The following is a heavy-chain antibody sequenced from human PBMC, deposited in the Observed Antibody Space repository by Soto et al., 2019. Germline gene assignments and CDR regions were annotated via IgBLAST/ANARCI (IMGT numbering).Heavy chain of an antibody. V-gene: IGHV4-34*01. J-gene: IGHJ6*02. CDR2: INHSGST. CDR3: ARNGSYYDFWSGYYFGGGMDV. D-gene: IGHD3-3*01. Sequence: QVQLQQWGAGLLKPSETLSLTCAVYGGSFSGYYWSWIRQPPGKGLEWIGEINHSGSTNYNPSLKRRVTISVDTSKNQFSLKLSSVNAADTAVYYCARNGSYYDFWSGYYFGGGMDVWGQGTTVTVSS. CDR1: GGSFSGYY.